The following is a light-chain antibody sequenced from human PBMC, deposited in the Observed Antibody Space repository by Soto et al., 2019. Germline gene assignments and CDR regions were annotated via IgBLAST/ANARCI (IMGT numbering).Light chain of an antibody. V-gene: IGLV2-14*01. J-gene: IGLJ1*01. CDR2: EVN. Sequence: QSVLTQPASVSGPPGQSITISCGGTSSDVGAYIYVSWYQQYPGKAPKLIIYEVNNRPSGVSGRFSGSKSDTTAFLTISGLQAEDEADYYCSSYSDSDTKVFGTGTKVTVL. CDR3: SSYSDSDTKV. CDR1: SSDVGAYIY.